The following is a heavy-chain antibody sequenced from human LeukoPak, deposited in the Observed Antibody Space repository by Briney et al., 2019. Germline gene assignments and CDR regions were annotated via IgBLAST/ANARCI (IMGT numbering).Heavy chain of an antibody. J-gene: IGHJ3*02. V-gene: IGHV4-4*07. CDR2: IYTSGST. CDR3: ARAALRYFDWLPDAFDI. Sequence: SETLSLTCTVSGGSISSYYWSWIRQPAGKGVEWIGRIYTSGSTNYNPSLKSRVTMSVDTSKNQFSLKLSSVTAADTAVYYCARAALRYFDWLPDAFDIWGQGTMVTVSS. CDR1: GGSISSYY. D-gene: IGHD3-9*01.